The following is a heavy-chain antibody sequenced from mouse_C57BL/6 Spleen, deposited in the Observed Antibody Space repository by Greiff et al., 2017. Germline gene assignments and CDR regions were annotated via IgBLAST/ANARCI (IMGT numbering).Heavy chain of an antibody. CDR3: ARSNGYYHLYAMDY. D-gene: IGHD2-3*01. V-gene: IGHV1-59*01. J-gene: IGHJ4*01. Sequence: VQLQQPGAELVRPGTSVKLSCKASGYTFTSYWMHWVKQRPGQGLEWIGVIDPSDSYTNYNQKFKGKATLTVDTSSSTAYMQLSSLTSEDSAVYYCARSNGYYHLYAMDYWGQGTSVTVSS. CDR1: GYTFTSYW. CDR2: IDPSDSYT.